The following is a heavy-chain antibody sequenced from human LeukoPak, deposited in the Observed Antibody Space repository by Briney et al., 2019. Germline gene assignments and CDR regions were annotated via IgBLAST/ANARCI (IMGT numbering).Heavy chain of an antibody. CDR1: GFPFETNA. D-gene: IGHD5-18*01. Sequence: RGSLRLSCATSGFPFETNAMSWVRQAPGKGLEWVATIGNTETFYADSVTGRFTISRDNSKNTVNLQMNRLRVEDTAIYYCAKDWIQFNRVFDRFDSWGQGTLVTVSS. V-gene: IGHV3-23*01. CDR3: AKDWIQFNRVFDRFDS. CDR2: IGNTET. J-gene: IGHJ4*02.